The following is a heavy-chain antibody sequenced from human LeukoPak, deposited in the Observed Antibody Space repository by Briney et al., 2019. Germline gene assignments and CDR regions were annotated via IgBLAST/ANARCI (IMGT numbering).Heavy chain of an antibody. J-gene: IGHJ4*02. CDR1: RFTFSSYW. D-gene: IGHD1-1*01. CDR3: ARDSPTGNVDY. V-gene: IGHV3-7*01. Sequence: PGGSLRLSCAASRFTFSSYWMSWVRQAPGKGLEWVANIKRDGSEKYYVDSVKGRFTISRDNAKNSLYLQMNSLRAEDTAVYYCARDSPTGNVDYWGQGTLVTVSS. CDR2: IKRDGSEK.